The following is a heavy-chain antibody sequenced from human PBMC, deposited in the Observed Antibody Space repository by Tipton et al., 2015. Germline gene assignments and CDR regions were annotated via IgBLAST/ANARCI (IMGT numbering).Heavy chain of an antibody. CDR3: AKDLKSYGSAFDS. CDR2: ITAQSGVL. J-gene: IGHJ5*01. Sequence: RSLRLSCAASGFTFEHYAMHWVRQAPGKGLEWVFTITAQSGVLGFAGSVRGRFGISRDDATHSVYLQMDSLRPDDTAFYYCAKDLKSYGSAFDSWGQGTLVTVSS. CDR1: GFTFEHYA. D-gene: IGHD3-10*01. V-gene: IGHV3-9*01.